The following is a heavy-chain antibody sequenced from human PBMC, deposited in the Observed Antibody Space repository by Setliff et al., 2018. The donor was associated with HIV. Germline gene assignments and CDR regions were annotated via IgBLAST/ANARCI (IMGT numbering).Heavy chain of an antibody. CDR1: GFSFKSYS. CDR3: ARVELELSGNFHYMEV. Sequence: KPGGSLRLSCAASGFSFKSYSMTWVRQAPGKGLEWVSPISHGSKYIHYADSVKGRFTISRDNAKDSLYLQMNSLRAEDTAVYYCARVELELSGNFHYMEVWGKGTSVTVSS. CDR2: ISHGSKYI. V-gene: IGHV3-21*01. D-gene: IGHD1-7*01. J-gene: IGHJ6*03.